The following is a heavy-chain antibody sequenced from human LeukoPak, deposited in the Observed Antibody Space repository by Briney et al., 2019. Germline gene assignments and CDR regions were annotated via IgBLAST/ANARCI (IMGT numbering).Heavy chain of an antibody. Sequence: GGSLRRSCAASGFTFTSYAMSWVRQAPGKGLEWVSAISGSGGSTYYADSVKGRFTISRDNSKNTLYLQMNSLRAEDTAVYYCAKPRPSYSSSWYDHWGQGTLVTVSS. V-gene: IGHV3-23*01. CDR1: GFTFTSYA. J-gene: IGHJ5*02. D-gene: IGHD6-13*01. CDR3: AKPRPSYSSSWYDH. CDR2: ISGSGGST.